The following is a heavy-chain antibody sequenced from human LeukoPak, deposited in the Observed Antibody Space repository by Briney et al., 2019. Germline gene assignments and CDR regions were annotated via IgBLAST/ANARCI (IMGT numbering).Heavy chain of an antibody. J-gene: IGHJ4*02. CDR2: ISSSSSTI. CDR3: ARDGYKGSYWRREKEHYFDY. CDR1: GFTFSSYS. D-gene: IGHD1-26*01. Sequence: GGSLRLSCAASGFTFSSYSMNWVRQAPGKGLEWVSYISSSSSTIYYADSVKGRFTISRDNAKNSLYLQMNSLRAEDTAVYYCARDGYKGSYWRREKEHYFDYWGRGTLVTVSS. V-gene: IGHV3-48*01.